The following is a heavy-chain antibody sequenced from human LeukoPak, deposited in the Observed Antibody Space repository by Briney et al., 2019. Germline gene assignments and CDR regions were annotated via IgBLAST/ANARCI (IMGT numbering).Heavy chain of an antibody. D-gene: IGHD3-10*01. J-gene: IGHJ4*02. V-gene: IGHV4-39*01. CDR1: GVSISISNDC. Sequence: SETLSLTCTVSGVSISISNDCWGWIRQSPGKGLEWIGTMDYSGNTYYNPSLKSRVTVSVDTSKNQFSLNVNSVTAADTAVYYCARAHGSGRSWYLDYWGQGTLVTVSS. CDR3: ARAHGSGRSWYLDY. CDR2: MDYSGNT.